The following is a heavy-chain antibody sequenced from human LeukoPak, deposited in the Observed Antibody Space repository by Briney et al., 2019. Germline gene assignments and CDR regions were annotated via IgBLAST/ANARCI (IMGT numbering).Heavy chain of an antibody. D-gene: IGHD6-25*01. CDR1: GGSISSYY. CDR2: IYYSGST. J-gene: IGHJ4*02. Sequence: SETLSLTCTVSGGSISSYYWSWIRQPPGKGLEWIGYIYYSGSTNYNPSLKSRVTISVDTSKNQFSLKLSSVTAADTAVYYCARADRGYLVDYWGQGTLVTVSS. V-gene: IGHV4-59*12. CDR3: ARADRGYLVDY.